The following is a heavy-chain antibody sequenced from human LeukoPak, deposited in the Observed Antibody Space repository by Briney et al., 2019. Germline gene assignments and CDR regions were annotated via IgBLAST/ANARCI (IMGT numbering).Heavy chain of an antibody. CDR2: INHSGST. Sequence: PSETLSLTCAVSGYSISNDYYWGWVRQPPGKGLEWIGEINHSGSTNYNPSLKSRVTISVDTSKNQFSLKLSSVTAADTAVYYCAREGSPRYYYGSGSSPLPIWGQGTMVTVSS. V-gene: IGHV4-38-2*02. CDR1: GYSISNDYY. J-gene: IGHJ3*02. D-gene: IGHD3-10*01. CDR3: AREGSPRYYYGSGSSPLPI.